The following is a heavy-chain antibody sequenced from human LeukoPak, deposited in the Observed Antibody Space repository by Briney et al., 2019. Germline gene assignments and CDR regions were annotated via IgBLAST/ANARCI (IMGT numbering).Heavy chain of an antibody. CDR1: GFTFSSYG. CDR3: ARRRRRPPVAGRTTDAFDI. V-gene: IGHV3-33*01. Sequence: GRSLRLSCAASGFTFSSYGMHWVRQAPGKGLEWVAVIWYDGSNKYYADSVKGRFTISRDNSKNTLYLQMNSLRAEDTAVYYCARRRRRPPVAGRTTDAFDIWGQGTMVTVSS. D-gene: IGHD6-19*01. CDR2: IWYDGSNK. J-gene: IGHJ3*02.